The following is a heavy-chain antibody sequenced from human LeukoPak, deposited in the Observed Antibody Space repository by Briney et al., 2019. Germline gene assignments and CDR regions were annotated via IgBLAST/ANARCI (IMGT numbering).Heavy chain of an antibody. CDR2: ISSSGSTI. CDR1: GFTFSSFE. D-gene: IGHD3-22*01. V-gene: IGHV3-48*03. J-gene: IGHJ4*02. CDR3: ARAHYYDSSGFDY. Sequence: GGSLRLSCGASGFTFSSFEMNWVRQAPGKGLERVSYISSSGSTIYYADSVKGRFTISRDNAKNSLYLQMNSLRAEDTAVYYCARAHYYDSSGFDYWGQGTLVTVSS.